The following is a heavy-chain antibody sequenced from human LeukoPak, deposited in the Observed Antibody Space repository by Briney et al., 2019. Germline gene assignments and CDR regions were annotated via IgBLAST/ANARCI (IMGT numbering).Heavy chain of an antibody. V-gene: IGHV3-20*04. Sequence: GGSLRLSCAASGFTFDDYGMSWVRQAPGKGLEWVSGINWNGGSTGYADSVKGRFTISRDNAKNSLYLQMNSLRAEDTALYYCARAHEVTDYYYYMDVWGKGTTVTVSS. J-gene: IGHJ6*03. D-gene: IGHD4-23*01. CDR3: ARAHEVTDYYYYMDV. CDR2: INWNGGST. CDR1: GFTFDDYG.